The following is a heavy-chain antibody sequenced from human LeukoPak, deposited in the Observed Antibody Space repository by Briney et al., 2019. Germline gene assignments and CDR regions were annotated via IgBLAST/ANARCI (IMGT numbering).Heavy chain of an antibody. Sequence: SETLSLTCTVSGGSISSSSYYWGWIRQPPGKGLEWIGSIYYSGSTYYNPSLKSRVTISVDTSKNQFSLKLSSVTAADTAVYYCARPPGIAAAWFDPWGQGTLVTVSS. V-gene: IGHV4-39*01. CDR3: ARPPGIAAAWFDP. CDR2: IYYSGST. J-gene: IGHJ5*02. D-gene: IGHD6-13*01. CDR1: GGSISSSSYY.